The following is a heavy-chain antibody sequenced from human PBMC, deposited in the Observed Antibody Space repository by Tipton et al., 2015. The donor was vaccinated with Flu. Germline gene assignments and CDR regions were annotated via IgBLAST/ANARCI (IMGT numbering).Heavy chain of an antibody. J-gene: IGHJ4*02. CDR3: ARDGPSGKYTD. D-gene: IGHD1-26*01. CDR1: GGSITRTNYY. CDR2: IYTTGST. Sequence: LRLSCTVSGGSITRTNYYWSWIRQPAGEGLEWIGRIYTTGSTNYNPSLENRLTIPIDTSRNQVSLNVTSVTAADTARYYCARDGPSGKYTDWGQGSLVTVSS. V-gene: IGHV4-61*02.